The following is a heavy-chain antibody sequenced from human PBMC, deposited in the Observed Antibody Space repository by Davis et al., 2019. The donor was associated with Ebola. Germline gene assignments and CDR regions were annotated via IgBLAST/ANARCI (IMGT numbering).Heavy chain of an antibody. Sequence: GESLKISCAASGFTFSSYWMSWVRQAPGKGLEWVANIKQDGSEKYYVDSVKGRFTISRDNAKNSLYLQMNSLRAEDTAVYYCARDRRIAADLWGQGTLVTVSS. CDR2: IKQDGSEK. V-gene: IGHV3-7*01. CDR3: ARDRRIAADL. D-gene: IGHD6-13*01. J-gene: IGHJ5*02. CDR1: GFTFSSYW.